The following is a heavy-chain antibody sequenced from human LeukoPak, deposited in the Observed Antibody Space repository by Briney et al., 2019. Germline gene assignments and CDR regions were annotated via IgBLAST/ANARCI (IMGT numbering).Heavy chain of an antibody. D-gene: IGHD5-24*01. CDR1: GFTFSNYA. CDR2: ISGSGGTT. J-gene: IGHJ5*02. Sequence: SGGSLRLSCGASGFTFSNYAMNWVRQAPGKGLEWVSGISGSGGTTYYADSVKGRFTISRDNSKNTLYVQMNSLRVEDTVVYYCAKDQRATISTSNWFDPWGQGTLVTVSS. CDR3: AKDQRATISTSNWFDP. V-gene: IGHV3-23*01.